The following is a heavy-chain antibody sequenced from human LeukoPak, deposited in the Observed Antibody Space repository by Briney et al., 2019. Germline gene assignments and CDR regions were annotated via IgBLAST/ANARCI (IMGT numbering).Heavy chain of an antibody. J-gene: IGHJ4*02. CDR2: ISGSGGST. Sequence: GGSLRLSCAASGFTFSSYAMSWVRQAPGKGLEWVSAISGSGGSTYYADSVKGRFTISRDNSKNTLYLQMNSLRAEDTAVYYCAKDKVVHQLLHIPVFDYWGQGTLVTVSS. CDR1: GFTFSSYA. D-gene: IGHD2-2*01. V-gene: IGHV3-23*01. CDR3: AKDKVVHQLLHIPVFDY.